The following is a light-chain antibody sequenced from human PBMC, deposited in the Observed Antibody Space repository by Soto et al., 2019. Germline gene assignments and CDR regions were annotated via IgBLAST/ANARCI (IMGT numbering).Light chain of an antibody. CDR1: SSDVGAYNY. V-gene: IGLV2-14*01. Sequence: QSVLTQPASVSGSPGQSITISCTGTSSDVGAYNYVSWYQQHPGKAPKLMIYEVSNRPSGVSNRFSGSKSGNTASLPISGRKAEDEADYYCSSYTTSSTLGVFGGGTKLTVL. J-gene: IGLJ2*01. CDR3: SSYTTSSTLGV. CDR2: EVS.